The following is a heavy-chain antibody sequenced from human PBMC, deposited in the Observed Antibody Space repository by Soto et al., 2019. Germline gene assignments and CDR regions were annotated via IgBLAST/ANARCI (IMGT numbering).Heavy chain of an antibody. Sequence: EVQLVESGGDLVQPGGSLRLSCAASGFTFSTYSMHWVRQAPGKGLMWVSRINNDGGPTTYADSVKGRFTISRDNAKNTLYLQMNSLRAEDTAVYYCARDQRGYYGMDVWGQGTTVTVSS. CDR3: ARDQRGYYGMDV. J-gene: IGHJ6*02. CDR2: INNDGGPT. CDR1: GFTFSTYS. V-gene: IGHV3-74*01.